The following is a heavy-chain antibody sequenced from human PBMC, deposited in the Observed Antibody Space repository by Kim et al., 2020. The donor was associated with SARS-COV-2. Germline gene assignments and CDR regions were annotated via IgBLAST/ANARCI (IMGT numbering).Heavy chain of an antibody. D-gene: IGHD3-10*01. J-gene: IGHJ4*02. CDR3: ARELSVLWFGELPDY. CDR2: IKQDGSEK. Sequence: GGSLRLSCAASAFTFSSYWMSWVRQAPGKGLEWVANIKQDGSEKYYVDSVKGRFTISRDNAKNSLYLQMNSLRAEDTAVYYCARELSVLWFGELPDYWGQGTLVTVSS. V-gene: IGHV3-7*01. CDR1: AFTFSSYW.